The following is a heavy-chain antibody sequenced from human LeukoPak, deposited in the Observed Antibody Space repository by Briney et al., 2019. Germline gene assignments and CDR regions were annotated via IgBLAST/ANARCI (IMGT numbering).Heavy chain of an antibody. CDR2: INWNGGST. D-gene: IGHD6-13*01. CDR3: ARRVGSSWYGGQTFDY. CDR1: GFTFDDYG. Sequence: SGGSLRLSCAASGFTFDDYGMSWVRQAPGKGLEWVSGINWNGGSTGYADSVKGRFTISRDNAKNSLYLQMNSLRAGDTALYYCARRVGSSWYGGQTFDYWGQGTLVTVSS. J-gene: IGHJ4*02. V-gene: IGHV3-20*04.